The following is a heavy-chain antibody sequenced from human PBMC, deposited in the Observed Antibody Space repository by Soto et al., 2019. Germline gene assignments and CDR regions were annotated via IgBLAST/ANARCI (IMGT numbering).Heavy chain of an antibody. CDR2: INPNSGGT. CDR3: ARVLSRELLPFDY. Sequence: ASVKVSCKASGYTFTGYYMHWVRQAPGQGLEWMGWINPNSGGTNYAQKFQGRVTMTRDTSISTAYMELSRLRSDDTAVYYCARVLSRELLPFDYWGQGTLVTVYS. V-gene: IGHV1-2*02. J-gene: IGHJ4*02. CDR1: GYTFTGYY. D-gene: IGHD1-26*01.